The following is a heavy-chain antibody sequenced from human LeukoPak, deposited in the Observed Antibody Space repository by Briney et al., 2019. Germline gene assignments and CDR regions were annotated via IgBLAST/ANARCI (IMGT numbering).Heavy chain of an antibody. V-gene: IGHV4-59*12. J-gene: IGHJ4*02. CDR3: ARDLGSSSWYSLGFDY. D-gene: IGHD6-13*01. Sequence: PSETLSLTCTVSGGSISSYYRSWIRQPPGKGLEWIGYIYYSGSTYYNPSLKSRVTISVDTSKNQFSLKLSSVTAADTAVYYCARDLGSSSWYSLGFDYWGQGTLVTVSS. CDR2: IYYSGST. CDR1: GGSISSYY.